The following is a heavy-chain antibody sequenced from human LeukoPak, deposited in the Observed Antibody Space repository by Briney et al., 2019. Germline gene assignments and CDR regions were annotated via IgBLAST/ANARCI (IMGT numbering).Heavy chain of an antibody. Sequence: ASVKVSCKASGYTFTGYYMHWVRQAPGQGLEWMGWINPNSGGTNYAQKFQGRVTMTRDTSISTAYMELSRLRSDDTAVYYCAALSEVVTPTVGYFDYWGQGTLVTVSS. V-gene: IGHV1-2*02. CDR2: INPNSGGT. CDR1: GYTFTGYY. CDR3: AALSEVVTPTVGYFDY. J-gene: IGHJ4*02. D-gene: IGHD4-23*01.